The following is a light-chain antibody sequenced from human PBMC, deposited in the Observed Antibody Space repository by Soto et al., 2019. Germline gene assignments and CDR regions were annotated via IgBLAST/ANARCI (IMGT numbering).Light chain of an antibody. J-gene: IGKJ4*01. CDR1: QSVRSNY. V-gene: IGKV3-20*01. CDR3: QQYETSPPLT. Sequence: EIVLTQSPGTLSLSPGDRATLSCRASQSVRSNYLAWYQQKPGQAPRLLLYGASSRATGIPDRFSGSGSGTDFTLTISRLEPEDFAAYYCQQYETSPPLTFGGGTKVDIK. CDR2: GAS.